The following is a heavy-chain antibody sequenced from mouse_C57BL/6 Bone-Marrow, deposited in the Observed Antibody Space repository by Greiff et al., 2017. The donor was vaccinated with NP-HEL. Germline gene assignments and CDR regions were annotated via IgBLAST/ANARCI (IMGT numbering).Heavy chain of an antibody. J-gene: IGHJ4*01. CDR3: ARRAYYAMDY. CDR1: GYTFTSYW. D-gene: IGHD3-3*01. V-gene: IGHV1-64*01. CDR2: IHPNSGST. Sequence: QVQLQQPGAELVKPGASVKLSCKASGYTFTSYWMHWVKQRPGPGLEWIGMIHPNSGSTKYNEKFKSKATLTVDKSSSTAYMQLSSLTSKYSAVYYCARRAYYAMDYWGQGTSVTVSS.